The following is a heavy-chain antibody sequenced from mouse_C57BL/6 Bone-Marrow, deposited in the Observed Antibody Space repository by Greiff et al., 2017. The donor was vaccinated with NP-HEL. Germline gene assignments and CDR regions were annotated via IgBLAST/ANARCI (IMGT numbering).Heavy chain of an antibody. CDR3: ARKYPFAY. J-gene: IGHJ3*01. Sequence: QVQLQQSGPGLVQPSQSLSITCTVSGFSLTSYGVHWVRQSPGKGLEWLGVIWSGGSTDYNAAFISRLSISKDNSKSQVFFKMNSLQADDTAIYYCARKYPFAYWGQGTLVTVSA. CDR1: GFSLTSYG. V-gene: IGHV2-2*01. D-gene: IGHD5-1*01. CDR2: IWSGGST.